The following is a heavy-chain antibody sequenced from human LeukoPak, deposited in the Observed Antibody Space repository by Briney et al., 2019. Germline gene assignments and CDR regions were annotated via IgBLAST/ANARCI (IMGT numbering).Heavy chain of an antibody. CDR3: EIPLRDYVWVSYRPPIDY. J-gene: IGHJ4*02. D-gene: IGHD3-16*02. CDR1: GFTFSSYA. V-gene: IGHV3-23*01. Sequence: GGSLRLSCAASGFTFSSYAMSWVRQAPGKGLEWVSAISGSGGSTYYADSVKGRFTISRDNSKNTLYLQMNSLRAEDTAVYYCEIPLRDYVWVSYRPPIDYWGQGTLVTVSS. CDR2: ISGSGGST.